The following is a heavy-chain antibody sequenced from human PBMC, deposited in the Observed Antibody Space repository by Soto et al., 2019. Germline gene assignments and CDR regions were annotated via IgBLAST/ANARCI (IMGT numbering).Heavy chain of an antibody. CDR1: GYTFTSYD. J-gene: IGHJ6*03. V-gene: IGHV1-8*01. Sequence: QVQLVQSGAEVKKPGASVKVSCKASGYTFTSYDTNWVRQATGQGLEWMGWMNPNSGNTGYAQKFQGRVTMTRNTSISTAYMELSSLRSEDTAVYYCAREAAAGHYYYYYMDVWGKGTTVTVSS. CDR3: AREAAAGHYYYYYMDV. D-gene: IGHD6-13*01. CDR2: MNPNSGNT.